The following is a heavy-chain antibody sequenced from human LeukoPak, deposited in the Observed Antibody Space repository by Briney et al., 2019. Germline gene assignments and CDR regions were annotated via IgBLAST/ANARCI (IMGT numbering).Heavy chain of an antibody. CDR1: GITFSSYG. CDR3: ARDRYGAYDFDS. CDR2: ITSGSYI. Sequence: GGSLRLSCAASGITFSSYGMSWVRQAPGKGLEWVSSITSGSYIYYADSLKGRFTISRDNAKNSLYLQINSLRVEDTAIYYCARDRYGAYDFDSWGQGTLVTVSS. J-gene: IGHJ4*02. D-gene: IGHD4-17*01. V-gene: IGHV3-21*01.